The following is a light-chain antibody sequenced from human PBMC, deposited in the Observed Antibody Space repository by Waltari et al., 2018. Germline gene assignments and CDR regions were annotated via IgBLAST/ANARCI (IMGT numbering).Light chain of an antibody. V-gene: IGLV2-8*01. CDR1: SSDVGGYNF. CDR3: SSDAGSMTLV. Sequence: QSALTQPPSASGSPGQSVTISCTGTSSDVGGYNFVSWYQQHPGQAPKLMIYEVSERPSGVPDRFSGSKSGNTASLTVSGLQTEDESDYYCSSDAGSMTLVFGGGTKLTVL. J-gene: IGLJ2*01. CDR2: EVS.